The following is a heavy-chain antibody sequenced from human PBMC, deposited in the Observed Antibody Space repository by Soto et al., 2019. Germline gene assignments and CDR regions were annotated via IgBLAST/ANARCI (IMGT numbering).Heavy chain of an antibody. Sequence: ASVKVSCKASGYTFTSYGISWVRQAPGQGLEWMGWMNPYSGNTGYAQKFQGRVTMTRNTSISTAYMELSSLRSEDTALYYCASPARNYDFWSGYSFDIWGQGTMVTVSS. D-gene: IGHD3-3*01. V-gene: IGHV1-8*02. CDR1: GYTFTSYG. CDR2: MNPYSGNT. CDR3: ASPARNYDFWSGYSFDI. J-gene: IGHJ3*02.